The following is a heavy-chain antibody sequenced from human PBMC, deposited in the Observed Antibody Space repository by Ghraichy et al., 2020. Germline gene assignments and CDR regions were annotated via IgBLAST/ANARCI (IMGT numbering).Heavy chain of an antibody. Sequence: SVKVSCKASGGTFSSYAISWVRQAPGQGLEWMGGIIPIFGIANYAQKFQGRVTITADKSTSTAYMELSSLRSEDTAVYYCARVYTSSTSSKIPRGFDYWGQGTLVTVSS. V-gene: IGHV1-69*10. J-gene: IGHJ4*02. D-gene: IGHD2-2*01. CDR3: ARVYTSSTSSKIPRGFDY. CDR2: IIPIFGIA. CDR1: GGTFSSYA.